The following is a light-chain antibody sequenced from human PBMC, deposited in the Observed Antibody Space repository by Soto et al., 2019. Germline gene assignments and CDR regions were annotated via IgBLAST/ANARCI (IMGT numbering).Light chain of an antibody. Sequence: DTVMTQSPGSLSVSLGDRATINCKSSQSVLYSSKNKNYLAWYQQKPGQPPKLLIYWASTRESGVPDRFRGSGSGTDFTLTISSLQAEDAAVYYCQQYYSSPLTFGQGTRLDIK. CDR2: WAS. J-gene: IGKJ5*01. V-gene: IGKV4-1*01. CDR1: QSVLYSSKNKNY. CDR3: QQYYSSPLT.